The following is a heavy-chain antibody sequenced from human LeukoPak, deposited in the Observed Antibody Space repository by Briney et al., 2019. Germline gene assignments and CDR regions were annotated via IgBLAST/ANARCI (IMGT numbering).Heavy chain of an antibody. J-gene: IGHJ4*02. CDR2: IYYSGST. CDR3: ARAGFGLAPHRGTPFDY. CDR1: GGPISSSSYY. V-gene: IGHV4-39*07. D-gene: IGHD3-10*01. Sequence: SETLSLTRTVSGGPISSSSYYWGWIRQPPGKGLEWIGSIYYSGSTYYNPSLKSRVTISVDTSKNQFSLKLSSVTAADTAVYYCARAGFGLAPHRGTPFDYWGQGTLVTVSS.